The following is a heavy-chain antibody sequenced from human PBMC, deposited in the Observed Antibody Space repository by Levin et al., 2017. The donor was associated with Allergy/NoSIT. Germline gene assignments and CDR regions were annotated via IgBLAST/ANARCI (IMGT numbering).Heavy chain of an antibody. D-gene: IGHD2-15*01. CDR3: TTGYCSGGSCTY. Sequence: LSLPCAASGFPFSNAWMSWVRQAPGKGLEWVGRIKSKTDGGTTDYAAPVKGRFTISRDDSKNTLYLQMNSLKTEDTAVYYCTTGYCSGGSCTYWGQGTLVTVSS. V-gene: IGHV3-15*01. J-gene: IGHJ4*02. CDR2: IKSKTDGGTT. CDR1: GFPFSNAW.